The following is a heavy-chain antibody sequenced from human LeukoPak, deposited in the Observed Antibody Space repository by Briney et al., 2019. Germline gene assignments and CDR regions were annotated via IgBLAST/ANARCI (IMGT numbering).Heavy chain of an antibody. Sequence: GGSLRLSCAASGFTFSSYEMNWVRQAPGKGLEWVSYISSSGSTIYYADSVKGRFTISRDNAKNSLYLQMNSLRAEDTAVYYCARGLVVTATSAPYFDYWGQGTLVTVSS. J-gene: IGHJ4*02. D-gene: IGHD2-21*02. V-gene: IGHV3-48*03. CDR2: ISSSGSTI. CDR3: ARGLVVTATSAPYFDY. CDR1: GFTFSSYE.